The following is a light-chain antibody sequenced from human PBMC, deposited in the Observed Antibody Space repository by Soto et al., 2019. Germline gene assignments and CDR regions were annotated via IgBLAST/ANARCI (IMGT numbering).Light chain of an antibody. V-gene: IGLV7-43*01. J-gene: IGLJ3*02. CDR1: SGAVTSGDY. CDR2: STS. Sequence: QAVVTQEPSVTVSPGGTVTLTCGSSSGAVTSGDYPNWFQQKPGQAPRALIKSTSNKYSWTPARFSGSLLGGKAALTLSGVQPEDEADYYCLLYDGGAVVFGGGTQLTVL. CDR3: LLYDGGAVV.